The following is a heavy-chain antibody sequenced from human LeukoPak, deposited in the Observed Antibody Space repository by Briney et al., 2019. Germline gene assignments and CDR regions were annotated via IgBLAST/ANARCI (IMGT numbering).Heavy chain of an antibody. D-gene: IGHD3-10*01. CDR3: ARGSGWFGELSRDY. V-gene: IGHV4-34*01. Sequence: SETLSLTCAVYGGSFSGYYWSWIRQPPGKGLEWIGEINHSGSTNYNPSLKSRVTISVDTSKNQFSLKLSSVTAADTAVYYCARGSGWFGELSRDYWGQGTLVTVSS. J-gene: IGHJ4*02. CDR1: GGSFSGYY. CDR2: INHSGST.